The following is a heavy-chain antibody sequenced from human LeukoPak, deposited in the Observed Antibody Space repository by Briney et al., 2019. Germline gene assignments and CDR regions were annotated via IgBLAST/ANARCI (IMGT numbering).Heavy chain of an antibody. V-gene: IGHV5-51*01. CDR3: ARTRHDSAWGSYWRY. CDR1: GYSFTTYW. Sequence: HGESLKISCKGSGYSFTTYWIGWVRQMPGKGLEWMGIIYPDDSDTRYSPSFQGQVTISADKSISTAYLQWSSLKASDTAMYYCARTRHDSAWGSYWRYWGQGTLVTVSS. J-gene: IGHJ4*02. D-gene: IGHD3-16*01. CDR2: IYPDDSDT.